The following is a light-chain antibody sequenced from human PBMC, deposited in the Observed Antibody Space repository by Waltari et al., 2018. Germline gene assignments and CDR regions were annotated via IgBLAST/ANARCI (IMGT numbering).Light chain of an antibody. CDR2: RAS. J-gene: IGKJ4*01. Sequence: DIQLTQSPSTLPASVGDRVTITCRASQSGSNWLAWYQQKPGEAPKLLIYRASSLESGVPSRFSGSGSGTEFTLTISSLQPEDFATYFCQHYNSYPLTFGGGTKVDI. V-gene: IGKV1-5*03. CDR1: QSGSNW. CDR3: QHYNSYPLT.